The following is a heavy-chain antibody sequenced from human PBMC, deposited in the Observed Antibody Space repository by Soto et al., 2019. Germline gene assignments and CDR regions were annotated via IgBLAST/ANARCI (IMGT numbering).Heavy chain of an antibody. V-gene: IGHV3-11*05. CDR1: GFTFSDYY. CDR2: ISSSSSYT. D-gene: IGHD3-22*01. CDR3: ARARRHYYDSSGYPDY. Sequence: PRESLKISCAASGFTFSDYYMSWIRQAPGKGLEWVSYISSSSSYTNYADSVKGRFTISRDNAKNSLYLQMNSLRAEDTAVYYCARARRHYYDSSGYPDYWGQGTLVTVSS. J-gene: IGHJ4*02.